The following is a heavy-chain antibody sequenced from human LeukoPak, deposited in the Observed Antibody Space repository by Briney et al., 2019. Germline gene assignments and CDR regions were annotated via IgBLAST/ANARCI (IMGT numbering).Heavy chain of an antibody. CDR2: ISSSGSTI. Sequence: GGSLRLSCAASGFTFSDYYMSWIRQAPGKGLERVSYISSSGSTIYYADSVKGRFTISRDNAKNSLYLQMNSLRAEDTAVYYCARDRTPDAYYYDSSGVWGQGTLVTVSS. J-gene: IGHJ4*02. CDR1: GFTFSDYY. D-gene: IGHD3-22*01. V-gene: IGHV3-11*01. CDR3: ARDRTPDAYYYDSSGV.